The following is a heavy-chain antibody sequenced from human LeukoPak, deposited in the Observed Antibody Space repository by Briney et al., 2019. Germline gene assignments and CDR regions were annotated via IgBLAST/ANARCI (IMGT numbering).Heavy chain of an antibody. V-gene: IGHV4-31*03. D-gene: IGHD1-1*01. J-gene: IGHJ5*02. CDR1: GGSISSGGYY. CDR2: IYYSGST. CDR3: ARAYGTVKDNWFDP. Sequence: ASETLSLTCTVSGGSISSGGYYWSWIRQHPGKGLEWIGYIYYSGSTYYNPSLKSRVTISVDTSKNQFSLKLSSVTAADTAVYYCARAYGTVKDNWFDPWGQGTLVTVSS.